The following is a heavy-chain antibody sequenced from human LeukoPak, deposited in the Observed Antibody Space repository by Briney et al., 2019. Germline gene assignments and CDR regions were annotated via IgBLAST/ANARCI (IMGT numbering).Heavy chain of an antibody. J-gene: IGHJ6*03. V-gene: IGHV3-11*01. CDR2: ISSSGSTI. CDR1: GFTFSDYY. Sequence: GGSLRLSCAASGFTFSDYYMSWIRQAPGKGLEWASYISSSGSTIYYADSVKGRFTISRDNAKNSLYLQMNSLRAEDTAVYYCARVSSNYYYYMDVWGKGTTVTVSS. D-gene: IGHD2-2*01. CDR3: ARVSSNYYYYMDV.